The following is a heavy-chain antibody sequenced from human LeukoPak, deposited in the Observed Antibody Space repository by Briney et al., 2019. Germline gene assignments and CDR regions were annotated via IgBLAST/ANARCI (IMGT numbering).Heavy chain of an antibody. V-gene: IGHV3-30*02. Sequence: PGGSLRLSCAASGFTFSSYGMNWVRQAPGKGVEGVAFIRYDGSNKYYADSVKGRFTISRDNAKNTLYLQMNSLRAEDTAVYYCAEDRGRGTMIVVVITKSAFDYWGQGTLVTVSS. D-gene: IGHD3-22*01. CDR3: AEDRGRGTMIVVVITKSAFDY. CDR2: IRYDGSNK. CDR1: GFTFSSYG. J-gene: IGHJ4*02.